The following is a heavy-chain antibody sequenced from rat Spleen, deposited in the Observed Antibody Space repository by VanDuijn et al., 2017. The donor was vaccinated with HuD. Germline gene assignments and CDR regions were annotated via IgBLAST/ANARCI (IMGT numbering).Heavy chain of an antibody. CDR2: IDYSGTT. CDR1: GYSITSNF. D-gene: IGHD1-10*01. V-gene: IGHV3-1*01. J-gene: IGHJ3*01. CDR3: ARLEATYWFAY. Sequence: EVQLQESGPGLVKPSQSLSLTCSVTGYSITSNFWGWIRKFPGNKMEWMGYIDYSGTTSYNPSLKSRVSITRDTSKNQFFLQVNSVTTEDTATYYCARLEATYWFAYWGQGTLVTVSS.